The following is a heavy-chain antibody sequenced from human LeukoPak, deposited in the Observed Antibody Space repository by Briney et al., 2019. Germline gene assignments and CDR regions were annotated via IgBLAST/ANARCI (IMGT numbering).Heavy chain of an antibody. V-gene: IGHV3-23*01. J-gene: IGHJ4*02. CDR3: AKSTGYSTTGRDFDS. D-gene: IGHD6-13*01. CDR1: GFTFSSYA. CDR2: ISGGGATT. Sequence: GGSLRLSCAASGFTFSSYAMSWVRQAPGKGLEWVSGISGGGATTFYADSVKGRFTISRDNSKNTLYLQLGSLRAEDTAVYYCAKSTGYSTTGRDFDSWGRGTLVTVSS.